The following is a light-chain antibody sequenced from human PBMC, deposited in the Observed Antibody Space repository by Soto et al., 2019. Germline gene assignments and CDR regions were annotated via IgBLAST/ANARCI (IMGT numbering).Light chain of an antibody. CDR2: WAS. J-gene: IGKJ4*01. V-gene: IGKV4-1*01. CDR3: QQYYNKQIT. CDR1: QSVLYSSNNKNY. Sequence: DIVMTQSPDSLAVSLGERATINCKSSQSVLYSSNNKNYLAWYQQKPGQPPKLLIYWASTRESGVPDRFSGSGSGTDFTLTISSLQAEDVAVYYCQQYYNKQITFEGGTKVEIK.